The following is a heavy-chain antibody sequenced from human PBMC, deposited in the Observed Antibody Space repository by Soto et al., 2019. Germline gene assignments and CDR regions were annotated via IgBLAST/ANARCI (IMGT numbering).Heavy chain of an antibody. CDR2: IIPIFGTA. CDR1: GGTFSSYA. D-gene: IGHD2-21*02. CDR3: ARDEAYCGGDCYPRGASDI. J-gene: IGHJ3*02. Sequence: GASVKVSCKASGGTFSSYAISWVRQAPGQGLEWMGGIIPIFGTANYAQKFQGRVTITADESTSTAYMELSSLRSEDTAVYYCARDEAYCGGDCYPRGASDIWGQGTMVTVS. V-gene: IGHV1-69*13.